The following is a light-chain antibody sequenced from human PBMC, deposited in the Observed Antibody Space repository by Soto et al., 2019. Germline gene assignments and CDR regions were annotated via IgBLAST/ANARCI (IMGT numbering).Light chain of an antibody. CDR3: QQYGSSPGT. CDR1: QSVSSSY. V-gene: IGKV3-20*01. Sequence: EIVLTQSPGTLSLSPGERATLSCRASQSVSSSYLAWYQQKPGQAPRLLNYGASSRATGIPDRFSGRGSGTDFTLPISRLEPEDFAVYYCQQYGSSPGTFGQGTKVEIK. J-gene: IGKJ1*01. CDR2: GAS.